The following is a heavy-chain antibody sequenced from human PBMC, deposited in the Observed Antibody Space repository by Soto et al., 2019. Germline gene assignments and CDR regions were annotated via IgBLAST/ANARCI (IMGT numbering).Heavy chain of an antibody. CDR2: ISGSGDAT. CDR1: GLSFSSYA. V-gene: IGHV3-23*01. Sequence: GGSLRLSCAASGLSFSSYAMSWVRQTPGKGLEWVSSISGSGDATYYTDSVKGRFTISRDNSKNTLYLQMNSLRAEDTAVYYCAKDPVVGTRRAFDIWGQGTMVTVSS. CDR3: AKDPVVGTRRAFDI. J-gene: IGHJ3*02. D-gene: IGHD1-26*01.